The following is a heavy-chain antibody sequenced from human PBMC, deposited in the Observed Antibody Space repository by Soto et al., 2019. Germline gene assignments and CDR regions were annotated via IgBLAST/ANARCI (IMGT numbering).Heavy chain of an antibody. CDR3: ARATRGLSGYDSAAAGTGGMDV. V-gene: IGHV4-31*03. Sequence: SETLSLTCTVSGGSISSGGYYWSWIRQHPGKGLEWIGYIYYSGSTYYNPSLKSRVTISVDTSKNQFSRKLSSVTAADTAVYYCARATRGLSGYDSAAAGTGGMDVWGQGAAVTVSS. CDR1: GGSISSGGYY. CDR2: IYYSGST. D-gene: IGHD5-12*01. J-gene: IGHJ6*02.